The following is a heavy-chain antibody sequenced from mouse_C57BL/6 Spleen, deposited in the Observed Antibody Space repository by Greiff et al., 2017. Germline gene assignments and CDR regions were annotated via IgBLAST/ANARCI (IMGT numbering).Heavy chain of an antibody. V-gene: IGHV1-81*01. CDR3: TKTGSRDFDY. J-gene: IGHJ2*01. CDR2: IYSRSGNT. CDR1: GYTFTSYG. D-gene: IGHD4-1*01. Sequence: QVQLKQSGAELARPGASVKLSCKASGYTFTSYGISWVKQRPGQGLEWIGEIYSRSGNTYYNEKFKGKATLTADKSSSTAYMELRSLTSEDSAVYFCTKTGSRDFDYWGQGTTLTVSA.